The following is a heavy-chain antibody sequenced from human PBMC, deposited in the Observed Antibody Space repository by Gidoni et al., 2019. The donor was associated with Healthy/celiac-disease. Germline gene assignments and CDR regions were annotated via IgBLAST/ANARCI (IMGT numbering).Heavy chain of an antibody. Sequence: EVQLLESGGGLVQPGGSLRLSCAAAGFSLSSYARSWVRQAPGKGLEWVSAISGRGGSTYDADSVKDRFTITRDNSKNTLYLQMNSLRAEDTAVYYCAKDIVGYSGWSQHNFDYWGQGTLVTVSS. D-gene: IGHD6-19*01. J-gene: IGHJ4*02. CDR1: GFSLSSYA. CDR3: AKDIVGYSGWSQHNFDY. V-gene: IGHV3-23*01. CDR2: ISGRGGST.